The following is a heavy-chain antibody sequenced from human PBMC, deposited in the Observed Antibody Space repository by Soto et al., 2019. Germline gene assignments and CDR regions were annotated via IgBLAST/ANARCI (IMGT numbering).Heavy chain of an antibody. J-gene: IGHJ6*02. CDR2: ISDSGATK. CDR1: GFTFSNCG. V-gene: IGHV3-48*02. CDR3: ARCSRNSCYSYGVDV. D-gene: IGHD2-15*01. Sequence: XESLLLSCAASGFTFSNCGMNWVRQTPGKGLEWVSYISDSGATKHYADSVKGRFTISRDNGKDSLYLQMNSLRDEDTAVYFCARCSRNSCYSYGVDVWGQGATVTVSS.